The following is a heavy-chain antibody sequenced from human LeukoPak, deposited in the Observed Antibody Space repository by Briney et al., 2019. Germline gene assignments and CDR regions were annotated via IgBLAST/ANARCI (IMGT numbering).Heavy chain of an antibody. CDR3: AKDIQLST. V-gene: IGHV3-23*01. J-gene: IGHJ3*01. CDR1: GFTFSSYW. CDR2: IASSGGST. Sequence: GGSLRLSCAASGFTFSSYWMSWVRQAPGKGLEWVSLIASSGGSTYYADSVKGRFTISRDNSKNTLSLQMNSLRVEDTAIYYCAKDIQLSTWGLGTMVTVSS. D-gene: IGHD5-24*01.